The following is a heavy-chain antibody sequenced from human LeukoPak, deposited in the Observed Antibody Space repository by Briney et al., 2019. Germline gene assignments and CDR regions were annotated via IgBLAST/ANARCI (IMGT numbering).Heavy chain of an antibody. D-gene: IGHD6-13*01. Sequence: GGSLRLSCAASGFTFSSYAMHWVRQAPGKGLEYVSATSSNGGSTYYANSVKGRFTISRDNSKNTLYLQMGSLRAGDMAVYYCARGLGSWYYFDYWGQGTLVTVSS. J-gene: IGHJ4*02. CDR1: GFTFSSYA. CDR3: ARGLGSWYYFDY. CDR2: TSSNGGST. V-gene: IGHV3-64*01.